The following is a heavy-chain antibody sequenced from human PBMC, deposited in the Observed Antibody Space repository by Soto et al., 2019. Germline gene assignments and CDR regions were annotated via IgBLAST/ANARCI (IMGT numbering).Heavy chain of an antibody. V-gene: IGHV3-48*03. CDR1: GFTFSSYE. J-gene: IGHJ6*02. CDR3: ARDIFGEWYYYYSGMDV. D-gene: IGHD3-10*02. Sequence: HPGGSLRLSCAASGFTFSSYEMNWVRQAPGKGLEWVSYISSSGSTIYYADSVKGRFTISRDNAKNSLYLQMNSLRAEDTAVYYCARDIFGEWYYYYSGMDVWGQGTPVTVSS. CDR2: ISSSGSTI.